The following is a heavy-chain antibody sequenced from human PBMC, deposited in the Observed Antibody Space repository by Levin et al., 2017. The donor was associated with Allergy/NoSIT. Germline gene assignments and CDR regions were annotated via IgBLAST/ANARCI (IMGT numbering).Heavy chain of an antibody. D-gene: IGHD3-9*01. CDR2: INPSGGST. Sequence: ASVKVSCKASGYTFTSYYMHWVRQAPGQGLEWMGIINPSGGSTSYAQKFQGRVTMTRDTSTSTVYMELSSLRSEDTAVYYCARCRNPYDILTGYDPHDAFDIWGQGTMVTVSS. CDR1: GYTFTSYY. J-gene: IGHJ3*02. CDR3: ARCRNPYDILTGYDPHDAFDI. V-gene: IGHV1-46*01.